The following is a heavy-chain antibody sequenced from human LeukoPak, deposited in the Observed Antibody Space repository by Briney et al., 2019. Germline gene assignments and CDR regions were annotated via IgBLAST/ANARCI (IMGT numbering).Heavy chain of an antibody. CDR3: AKVSRGIAVAGAHFFDH. V-gene: IGHV3-23*01. CDR2: ISGSGGST. CDR1: GFTFSSYA. J-gene: IGHJ4*02. Sequence: PGGSLRLSCAASGFTFSSYAMSWVRQAPGKGLEWVSAISGSGGSTYYADSVKGRFTISRDNSKNTLYLQMNSLRAEDTAVYYCAKVSRGIAVAGAHFFDHWGQGTLVTVSS. D-gene: IGHD6-19*01.